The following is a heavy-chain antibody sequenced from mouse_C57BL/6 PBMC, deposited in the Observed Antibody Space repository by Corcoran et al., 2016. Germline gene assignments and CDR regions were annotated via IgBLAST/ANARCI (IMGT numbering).Heavy chain of an antibody. J-gene: IGHJ2*01. CDR3: ASYSNFDY. Sequence: DVQLQESGPGLVKPSKSLSLTCSVTGYYITSGYYWNWIRQFPGNKLEWMGYISYDGSNNYNPSLKNRISITRDTSKNQFFLKLNSVTTEDTATYYCASYSNFDYWGQGTTLTVPS. D-gene: IGHD2-5*01. V-gene: IGHV3-6*01. CDR1: GYYITSGYY. CDR2: ISYDGSN.